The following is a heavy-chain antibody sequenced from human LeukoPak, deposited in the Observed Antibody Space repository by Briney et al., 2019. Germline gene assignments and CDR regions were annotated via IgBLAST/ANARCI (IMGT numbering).Heavy chain of an antibody. D-gene: IGHD3-3*01. Sequence: GGSLRLSRAASGFTVSSNYMSWVRQAPGKGLEWVSVIYSGGSTYYADSVKGRFTISRDNSKNTLYLQMDSLRAEDTAVYYCARDYPPRYYDFWSGYETWGQGTLVTVSS. J-gene: IGHJ5*02. CDR2: IYSGGST. CDR3: ARDYPPRYYDFWSGYET. CDR1: GFTVSSNY. V-gene: IGHV3-66*02.